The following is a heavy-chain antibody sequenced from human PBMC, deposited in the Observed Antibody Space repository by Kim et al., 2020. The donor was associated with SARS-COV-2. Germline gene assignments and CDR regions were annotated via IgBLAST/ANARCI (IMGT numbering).Heavy chain of an antibody. Sequence: GGSLRFSCAASGFTFSSYDMHWVRQATGKGLEWVSAIGTAGDTYYPGSVKGRFTISRENAKNSLYLQMNSLRAGDTAVYYCARGYSSSWYWAFDIWGQGTMVTVSS. CDR2: IGTAGDT. J-gene: IGHJ3*02. CDR3: ARGYSSSWYWAFDI. V-gene: IGHV3-13*01. D-gene: IGHD6-13*01. CDR1: GFTFSSYD.